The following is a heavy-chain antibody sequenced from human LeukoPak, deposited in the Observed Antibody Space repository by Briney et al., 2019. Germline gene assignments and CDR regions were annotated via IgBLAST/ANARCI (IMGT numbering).Heavy chain of an antibody. Sequence: SETLSLTCTVSGGSISSGSYYWSWIRQPAGKGLEWIGRIYTSGSTNYNPSLKSRVTISVDTSKNQFSLKLSPVTAADTAVYYCAREGITIFGEHFDYWGQGTLVTVSS. J-gene: IGHJ4*02. CDR3: AREGITIFGEHFDY. D-gene: IGHD3-3*01. CDR1: GGSISSGSYY. CDR2: IYTSGST. V-gene: IGHV4-61*02.